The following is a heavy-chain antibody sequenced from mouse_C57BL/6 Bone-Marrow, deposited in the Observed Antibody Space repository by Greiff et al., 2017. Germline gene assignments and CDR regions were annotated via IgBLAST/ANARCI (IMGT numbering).Heavy chain of an antibody. D-gene: IGHD2-5*01. CDR3: ARSYYSNYDGYLDV. Sequence: EVQLQQSGPELVKPGASVKISCKASGYTFTDYYMTWVKQSHGKSLEWIGDINPNKGGTSYNPKFKGKATLTVAKSSRTAYMELRGLTSEDSAVYCWARSYYSNYDGYLDVWGTGTTVTVSS. CDR2: INPNKGGT. V-gene: IGHV1-26*01. CDR1: GYTFTDYY. J-gene: IGHJ1*03.